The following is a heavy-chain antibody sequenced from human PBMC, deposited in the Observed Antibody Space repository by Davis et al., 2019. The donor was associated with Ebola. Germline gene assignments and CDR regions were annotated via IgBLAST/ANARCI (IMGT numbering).Heavy chain of an antibody. CDR3: ARDILVGATSS. V-gene: IGHV3-23*01. D-gene: IGHD1-26*01. J-gene: IGHJ5*02. Sequence: GGSLRLSCADSVITFSSYAMTWVRQAPGKGLEWVSAISGSGGTTYYADSVKGRFTVSRDNSKNTLYVQMNTLRAEDTAVYYCARDILVGATSSWGQGTLVTVSS. CDR1: VITFSSYA. CDR2: ISGSGGTT.